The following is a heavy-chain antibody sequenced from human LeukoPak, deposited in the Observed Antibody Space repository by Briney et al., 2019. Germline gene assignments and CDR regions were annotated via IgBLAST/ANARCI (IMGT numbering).Heavy chain of an antibody. CDR3: ARWRSGASDY. J-gene: IGHJ4*02. Sequence: SETLSLACTVAGGSLSTSSYFWSWIRQPAGKGLEWIGRIYCSGSTNYNTSLKSRVTISVDTSTNQFSLKLSSVAASDTAVYYCARWRSGASDYWGQGTLVTVSS. D-gene: IGHD5-12*01. CDR1: GGSLSTSSYF. CDR2: IYCSGST. V-gene: IGHV4-61*02.